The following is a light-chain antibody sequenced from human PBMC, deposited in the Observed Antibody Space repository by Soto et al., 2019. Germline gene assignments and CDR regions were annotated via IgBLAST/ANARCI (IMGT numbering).Light chain of an antibody. Sequence: EIVMTQSPATLSWSPVEIGTRSFRASQNIYYNVAWYQHRPGQAPRLLIYRASTRAPGVPARLSGSGSGTEFTLTISSLQTEDFTVYSCLQYHNLWAFGQGTKVDIK. CDR1: QNIYYN. CDR3: LQYHNLWA. J-gene: IGKJ1*01. CDR2: RAS. V-gene: IGKV3-15*01.